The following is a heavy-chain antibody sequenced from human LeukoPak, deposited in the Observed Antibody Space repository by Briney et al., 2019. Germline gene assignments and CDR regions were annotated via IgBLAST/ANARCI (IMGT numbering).Heavy chain of an antibody. V-gene: IGHV3-73*01. CDR3: TNNLPTGTTHY. J-gene: IGHJ4*02. Sequence: PGGSLKLSCAASGFTFSGSAMHWVRQASGKGLEWVGRIRSKANSYATAYAASVKGRFTISRDDSKNTAYLQMNSLKTEDTAVYYCTNNLPTGTTHYWGQGTLVTVSS. CDR1: GFTFSGSA. CDR2: IRSKANSYAT. D-gene: IGHD1-7*01.